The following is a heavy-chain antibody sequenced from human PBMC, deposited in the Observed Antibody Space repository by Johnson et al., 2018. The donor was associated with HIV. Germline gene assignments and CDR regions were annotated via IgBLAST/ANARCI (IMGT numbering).Heavy chain of an antibody. V-gene: IGHV3-64*07. Sequence: VQLVESGGGVVQPGRSLRLSCAASGFTFSTYAMHWVRQAPGQGLEWVGRINSDGSSTSYADSVKGRFTISRDNSKNTLYLQMGSLRAEDMAVYYCARSRARRELLLGGAFDIWGQGTMVTVSS. J-gene: IGHJ3*02. CDR1: GFTFSTYA. D-gene: IGHD1-26*01. CDR2: INSDGSST. CDR3: ARSRARRELLLGGAFDI.